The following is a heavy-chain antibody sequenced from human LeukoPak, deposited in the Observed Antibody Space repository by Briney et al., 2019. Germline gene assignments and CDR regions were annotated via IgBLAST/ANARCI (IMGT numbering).Heavy chain of an antibody. V-gene: IGHV1-69*13. Sequence: SVTLSCKVSGGALSSYAISWVRQAPGQGLEWMGGIIPIFGTANYAQKFQGRVTITADESTSTAYMELSSLRSEDTAVYYCARDRRCSSTSCYNWFDPWGQGTLVTVSS. CDR2: IIPIFGTA. CDR3: ARDRRCSSTSCYNWFDP. J-gene: IGHJ5*02. CDR1: GGALSSYA. D-gene: IGHD2-2*01.